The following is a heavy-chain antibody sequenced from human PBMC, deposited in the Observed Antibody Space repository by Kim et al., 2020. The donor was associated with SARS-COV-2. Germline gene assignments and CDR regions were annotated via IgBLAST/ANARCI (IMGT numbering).Heavy chain of an antibody. V-gene: IGHV3-30*03. D-gene: IGHD3-10*01. Sequence: GGSLRLSCVASGFTFSSYGMHWVRQAPGKGLEWVAFISYDGGNEYYADSVKGRFTISRDNSKNTLHVQMNIMRLENTASYYCARDVGAYYASGSVEDSWGQATLVSVS. J-gene: IGHJ5*01. CDR2: ISYDGGNE. CDR1: GFTFSSYG. CDR3: ARDVGAYYASGSVEDS.